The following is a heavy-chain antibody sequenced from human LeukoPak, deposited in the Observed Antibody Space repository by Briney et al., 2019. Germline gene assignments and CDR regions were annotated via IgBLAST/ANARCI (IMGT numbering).Heavy chain of an antibody. D-gene: IGHD3-10*01. CDR1: GFTFSDYY. CDR3: ARAMVRGVITGPFDY. Sequence: GGSLRLSCAASGFTFSDYYMSWIRQAPGKGLEWVSYISSSGSTIYYADSVKGRFTISRDNAKNSLYLQMNSLRAEDTAVYYCARAMVRGVITGPFDYWGQGTLVTVSS. J-gene: IGHJ4*02. CDR2: ISSSGSTI. V-gene: IGHV3-11*01.